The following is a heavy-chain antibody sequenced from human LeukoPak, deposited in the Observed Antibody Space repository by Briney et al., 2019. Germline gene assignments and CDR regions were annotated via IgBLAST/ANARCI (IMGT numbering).Heavy chain of an antibody. CDR2: IYHSGST. CDR3: TRRIVVVPAANPFDY. J-gene: IGHJ4*02. Sequence: GSLRLSCAASGFTLSSYTMNWVRQAPGKGLEWIGEIYHSGSTNYNPSLKSRVTISVDKSKNQFSLKLSSVTAADTAVYYCTRRIVVVPAANPFDYWGQGTLVTVSS. V-gene: IGHV4-4*02. D-gene: IGHD2-2*01. CDR1: GFTLSSYTM.